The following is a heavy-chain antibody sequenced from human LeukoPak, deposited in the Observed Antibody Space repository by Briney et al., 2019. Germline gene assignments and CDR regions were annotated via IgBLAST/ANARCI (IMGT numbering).Heavy chain of an antibody. CDR3: ARGRVVTPYYFDY. CDR2: MYYSGST. CDR1: GGFISSYY. D-gene: IGHD3-3*01. J-gene: IGHJ4*02. Sequence: PSETLSLTCTVSGGFISSYYWSWFRQPPGKGLEWIGYMYYSGSTNYNPSLKSRVTISVDTSKNQFSLKLTSVTAADTAVYYCARGRVVTPYYFDYWGQGTLVTVSS. V-gene: IGHV4-59*01.